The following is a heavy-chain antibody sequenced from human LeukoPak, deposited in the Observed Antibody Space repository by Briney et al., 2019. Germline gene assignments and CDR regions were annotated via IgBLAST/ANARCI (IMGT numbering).Heavy chain of an antibody. CDR1: GGSISSGDYY. V-gene: IGHV4-30-4*08. CDR2: IYYSGST. Sequence: SETLSLSCTVSGGSISSGDYYWSWIRQPPGKGLEWIGYIYYSGSTYYNPSLKSRVTISVDTSKNQFSLKLSSVTAADTAVYYCARGTPYYDFWSGYYPPFDYWGQGTLVTVSS. D-gene: IGHD3-3*01. J-gene: IGHJ4*02. CDR3: ARGTPYYDFWSGYYPPFDY.